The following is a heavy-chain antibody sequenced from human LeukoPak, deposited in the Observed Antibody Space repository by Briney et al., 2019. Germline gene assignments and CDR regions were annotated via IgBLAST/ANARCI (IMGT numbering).Heavy chain of an antibody. CDR1: GYTFTSYA. CDR3: ARVRAKNYYDSSGYNDAFDI. D-gene: IGHD3-22*01. V-gene: IGHV1-3*01. Sequence: ASVKVSCEASGYTFTSYAMHWVRQAPGQRLEWMGWINAGNGNTKYSQKFQGRVTITRDTSASTAYMELSSLRSEDTAVYYCARVRAKNYYDSSGYNDAFDIWGQGTMVTVSS. CDR2: INAGNGNT. J-gene: IGHJ3*02.